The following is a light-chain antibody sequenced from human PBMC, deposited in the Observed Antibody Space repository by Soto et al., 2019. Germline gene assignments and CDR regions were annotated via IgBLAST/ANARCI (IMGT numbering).Light chain of an antibody. V-gene: IGLV1-44*01. CDR2: TTN. Sequence: QSVLTQPHSASGTPGQRVTISCSGSSSNFGIISVHCFQQLPGTAPKLLISTTNQRPSGVPVRFFGSNSGTSASLAIIGLQSEDEADYYCAAWDDSLNGHVFGTGTKVTVL. CDR3: AAWDDSLNGHV. CDR1: SSNFGIIS. J-gene: IGLJ1*01.